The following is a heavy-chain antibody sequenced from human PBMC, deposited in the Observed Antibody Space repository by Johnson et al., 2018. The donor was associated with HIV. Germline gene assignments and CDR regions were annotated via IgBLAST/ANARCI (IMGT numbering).Heavy chain of an antibody. CDR2: IKSKTDGGTT. V-gene: IGHV3-15*01. CDR1: GFTFNNAW. CDR3: TTGELWNGYYLQDAFDI. J-gene: IGHJ3*02. Sequence: VQLVEPGGGLVKPGGSLRLSCAASGFTFNNAWLSWVRQAPGKGLEWVGRIKSKTDGGTTDYAAPVKGRFTISRDDSKNTLYLQMNSLKTEDTAVYYCTTGELWNGYYLQDAFDIWGQGTMVTVSS. D-gene: IGHD3-3*01.